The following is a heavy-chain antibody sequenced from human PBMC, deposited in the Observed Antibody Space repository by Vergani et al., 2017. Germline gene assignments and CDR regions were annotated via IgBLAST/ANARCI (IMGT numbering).Heavy chain of an antibody. CDR1: GGTFSSYA. V-gene: IGHV1-69*01. CDR2: IIPIFGTA. Sequence: QVQLVQSGAEVKKPGSSVKVSCKASGGTFSSYAISWVRQAPGQGLEWMGVIIPIFGTANYAQKFQGRVTITADESTSTAYMELSSLRSEDTAVYYCAGASMIVSPMGENNWFDPWGQGTLVTVSS. D-gene: IGHD3-22*01. J-gene: IGHJ5*02. CDR3: AGASMIVSPMGENNWFDP.